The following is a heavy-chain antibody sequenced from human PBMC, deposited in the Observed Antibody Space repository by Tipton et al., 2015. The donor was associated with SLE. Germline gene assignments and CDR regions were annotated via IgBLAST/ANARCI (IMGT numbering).Heavy chain of an antibody. D-gene: IGHD3-3*01. CDR3: AGYDFWIGNDSFDN. J-gene: IGHJ3*02. Sequence: TLSLTCAVSGHSIRSAHYWGWIRQPPGRGLEWFGGFFQSGSTYYNPSLTSRVTISVDTSKNQFSLKLTSVTAADTAVYYCAGYDFWIGNDSFDNWGQGTMVIVSS. CDR2: FFQSGST. V-gene: IGHV4-38-2*01. CDR1: GHSIRSAHY.